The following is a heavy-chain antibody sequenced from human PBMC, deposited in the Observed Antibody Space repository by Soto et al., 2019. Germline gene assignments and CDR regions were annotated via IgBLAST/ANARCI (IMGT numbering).Heavy chain of an antibody. CDR3: ARSRRGAYSSGWYSPSGYYNYGIDV. CDR1: GYSFTNYW. V-gene: IGHV5-51*01. D-gene: IGHD6-19*01. Sequence: GESLKISCKGSGYSFTNYWIGWVRQKPGKGLEWMGTIFPGDSDTRYSPSFQGQVTISADTSISTAYLQWTSLKASDTAMYYCARSRRGAYSSGWYSPSGYYNYGIDVWGQGTKVTVSS. CDR2: IFPGDSDT. J-gene: IGHJ6*02.